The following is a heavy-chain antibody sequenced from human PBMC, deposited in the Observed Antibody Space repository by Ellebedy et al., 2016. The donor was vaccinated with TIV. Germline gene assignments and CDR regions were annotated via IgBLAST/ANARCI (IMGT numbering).Heavy chain of an antibody. D-gene: IGHD6-13*01. V-gene: IGHV3-11*01. J-gene: IGHJ5*02. Sequence: LSLTCAASGFIFSDYYMSWFRQAPGKGLEWVSYISSSGTAIYYADSVKGRFTISRDNAKNSLYLQMNSLRAEDSAVYYCARDTRFIDQQHNWFDPWGQGTLVTVSS. CDR3: ARDTRFIDQQHNWFDP. CDR1: GFIFSDYY. CDR2: ISSSGTAI.